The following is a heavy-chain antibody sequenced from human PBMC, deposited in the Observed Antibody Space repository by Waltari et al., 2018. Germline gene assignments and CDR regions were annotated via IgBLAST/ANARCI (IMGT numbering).Heavy chain of an antibody. D-gene: IGHD1-1*01. CDR2: INANTGDS. V-gene: IGHV1-2*02. Sequence: QVQLVQSGAEVKEPGASVKVSCKTSGYTVNAYFLHWVRQAPGQGLEWMAWINANTGDSKSAQTFQGRVTVTRDTSITTAYLELSGLRSDDTALYYCARETLPGNKIIDYWGQGTLVTVSS. J-gene: IGHJ4*02. CDR1: GYTVNAYF. CDR3: ARETLPGNKIIDY.